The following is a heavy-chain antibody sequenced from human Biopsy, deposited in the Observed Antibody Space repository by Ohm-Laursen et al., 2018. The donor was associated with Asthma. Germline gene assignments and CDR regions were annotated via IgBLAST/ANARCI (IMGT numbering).Heavy chain of an antibody. CDR1: GDSIIIGGNY. V-gene: IGHV4-31*03. D-gene: IGHD2-15*01. CDR3: ARARAFRQDMTCPKTCLAV. J-gene: IGHJ6*02. Sequence: TLSLTCNVSGDSIIIGGNYWSWIRQHQGKGLEWIGYIYFSGSDKYNPSLKSRVSISVDTSKNQFSLKLSSVTAADTAVYYCARARAFRQDMTCPKTCLAVWGPGTTVIVSS. CDR2: IYFSGSD.